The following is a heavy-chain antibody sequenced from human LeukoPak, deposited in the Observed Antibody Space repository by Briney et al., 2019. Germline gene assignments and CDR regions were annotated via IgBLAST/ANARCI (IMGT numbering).Heavy chain of an antibody. Sequence: GASVKVSCKASGYTFTSYGISWVRQAPGQGLEWMGWINPNSGGTNYAQKFQGRVTMTRDTSISTAYMELSRLRSDDTAVYYCASIAVAGTTFDYWGQGTLVTVSS. CDR2: INPNSGGT. CDR1: GYTFTSYG. D-gene: IGHD6-19*01. V-gene: IGHV1-2*02. J-gene: IGHJ4*02. CDR3: ASIAVAGTTFDY.